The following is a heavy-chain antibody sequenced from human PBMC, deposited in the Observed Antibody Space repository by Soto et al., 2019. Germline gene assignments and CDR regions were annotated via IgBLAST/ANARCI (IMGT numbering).Heavy chain of an antibody. CDR3: ARGGFVFWSGYHIDY. CDR2: INSDGSST. Sequence: EVQLVESGGGLVQPGGSLRLSCAASGFTFSSYWMHWVRQAPGKGLVWVSRINSDGSSTSYADSVKGRFTITRDNAKNTLYLQMTSLRAEDTAVYYCARGGFVFWSGYHIDYWGQGTLVTVSS. D-gene: IGHD3-3*01. J-gene: IGHJ4*02. V-gene: IGHV3-74*01. CDR1: GFTFSSYW.